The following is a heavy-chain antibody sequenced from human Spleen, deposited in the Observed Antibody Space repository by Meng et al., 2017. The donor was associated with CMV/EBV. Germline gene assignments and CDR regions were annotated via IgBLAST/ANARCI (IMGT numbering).Heavy chain of an antibody. Sequence: TVSGVWLPGSNWRNWVRQARGEGLEWIGEVYHTERSNYNKCLESRLTMSVDKSKNQFSLKLTSVTAADTAVYFCARVGDWGSYLDYWGQGALVTVSS. CDR1: GVWLPGSNW. CDR2: VYHTERS. CDR3: ARVGDWGSYLDY. D-gene: IGHD3-16*02. J-gene: IGHJ4*02. V-gene: IGHV4-4*01.